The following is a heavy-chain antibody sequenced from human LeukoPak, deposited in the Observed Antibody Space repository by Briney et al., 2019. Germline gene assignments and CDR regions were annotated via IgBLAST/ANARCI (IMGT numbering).Heavy chain of an antibody. V-gene: IGHV1-69*05. D-gene: IGHD2-21*02. J-gene: IGHJ4*02. CDR1: GGTFSSYA. Sequence: GSSVKVSCKASGGTFSSYAISWVRQAPGQGLEWMGGIIPIFGTANYAQKFQGRVTITTDESTSTAYMELSSLRSEDTAVYYCASAVVVTAKPYDYWGQGTLVTVSS. CDR3: ASAVVVTAKPYDY. CDR2: IIPIFGTA.